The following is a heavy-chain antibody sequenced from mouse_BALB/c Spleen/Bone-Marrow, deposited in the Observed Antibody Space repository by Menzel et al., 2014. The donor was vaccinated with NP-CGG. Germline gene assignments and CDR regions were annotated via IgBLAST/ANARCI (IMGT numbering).Heavy chain of an antibody. CDR1: GDSITSGY. V-gene: IGHV3-8*02. CDR3: AGGNYGGLYYFDY. J-gene: IGHJ2*01. D-gene: IGHD2-1*01. Sequence: EVQLQQSGPSLVKPSQTLSLTCSVTGDSITSGYWNWIRKFPGNKLEYMGYISYSGNTYYNPSLKSRISITRDTSKNQYYLQLSSVTTEDTATYYCAGGNYGGLYYFDYWGQGTPLTVSS. CDR2: ISYSGNT.